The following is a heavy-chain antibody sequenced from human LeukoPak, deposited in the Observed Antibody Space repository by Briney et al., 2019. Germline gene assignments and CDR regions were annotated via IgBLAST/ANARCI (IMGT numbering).Heavy chain of an antibody. Sequence: SETLSLTCTVSGGSISSGDYYWSWIRQPPGKGLEWIGYIYYSGSTYYNPSLKSRVTISVDTSKNQFSLKLSPVTAADTAVYYCARGLSGYETFDYWGQGTLVTVSS. CDR1: GGSISSGDYY. CDR2: IYYSGST. J-gene: IGHJ4*02. CDR3: ARGLSGYETFDY. V-gene: IGHV4-30-4*01. D-gene: IGHD5-12*01.